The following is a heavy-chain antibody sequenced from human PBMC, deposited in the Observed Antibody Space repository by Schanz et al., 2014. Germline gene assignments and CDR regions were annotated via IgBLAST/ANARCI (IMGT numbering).Heavy chain of an antibody. CDR2: INTASGNT. V-gene: IGHV1-3*03. Sequence: QVQLVQSGAELRKPGTSVKVSCKTSGCTFTDYPINWVRQAPGRRLEWMGWINTASGNTRYSEAFQGRVTMTRDTSATTAYMELRSLRSDDTAVYYCARGGYSSGWYDRDIAHFDYWGQGTLVTVSS. D-gene: IGHD6-19*01. J-gene: IGHJ4*02. CDR3: ARGGYSSGWYDRDIAHFDY. CDR1: GCTFTDYP.